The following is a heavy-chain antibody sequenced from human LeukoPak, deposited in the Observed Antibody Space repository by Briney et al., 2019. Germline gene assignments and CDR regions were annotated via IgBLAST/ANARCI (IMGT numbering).Heavy chain of an antibody. CDR1: GLNFWAYG. V-gene: IGHV3-30*02. J-gene: IGHJ4*02. Sequence: GGSLRLSCAASGLNFWAYGMHWVRQAPAKGLEWVASIWNDATTEYYADSVKGRFTISRDNSKNTLHLQMSSLIAEDTAVYYCATDGPHHDLDNWGQGVLVTVSS. CDR3: ATDGPHHDLDN. CDR2: IWNDATTE.